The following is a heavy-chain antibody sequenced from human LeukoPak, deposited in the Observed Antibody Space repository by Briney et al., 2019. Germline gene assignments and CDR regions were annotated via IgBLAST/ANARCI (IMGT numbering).Heavy chain of an antibody. J-gene: IGHJ5*02. CDR1: GFTFSSYG. CDR3: AKSNYYDSSDWFDP. V-gene: IGHV3-30*02. D-gene: IGHD3-22*01. Sequence: GGSLRLSCAASGFTFSSYGMHWVRQTPGKGLEWVAFIRYDGTNKYYADSVKGRFTISRDNSKNTLYLQMNSLRAEDTAVYYCAKSNYYDSSDWFDPWGQGALVTVSS. CDR2: IRYDGTNK.